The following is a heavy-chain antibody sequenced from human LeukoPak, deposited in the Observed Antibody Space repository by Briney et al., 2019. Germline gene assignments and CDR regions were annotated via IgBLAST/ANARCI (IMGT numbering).Heavy chain of an antibody. V-gene: IGHV4-38-2*02. Sequence: PSETLSLTCTVSGYSISSGYYWGWIRQPPGKGLEWIGSIYHSGSTYYNPSLKSRVTISVDTSKNQFSLKLSSVTAADTAVYYCARNIVFWSGLLVYYYMDVWGKGTTVTVSS. CDR2: IYHSGST. D-gene: IGHD3-3*01. CDR3: ARNIVFWSGLLVYYYMDV. J-gene: IGHJ6*03. CDR1: GYSISSGYY.